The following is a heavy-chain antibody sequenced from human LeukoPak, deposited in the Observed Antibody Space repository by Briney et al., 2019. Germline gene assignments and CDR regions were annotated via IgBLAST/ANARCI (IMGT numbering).Heavy chain of an antibody. CDR2: ISTSGDST. V-gene: IGHV3-23*01. CDR1: GFTFSSYA. J-gene: IGHJ1*01. D-gene: IGHD6-19*01. Sequence: GGSLRLSCAASGFTFSSYAMTWVRQAPGKGLEWVSAISTSGDSTYYADSVRGRFTISRDNSKNTLYLQMTSLRAEDTAVYYCAKDWNSPVAGTGYFQHWGQGTLVTVSS. CDR3: AKDWNSPVAGTGYFQH.